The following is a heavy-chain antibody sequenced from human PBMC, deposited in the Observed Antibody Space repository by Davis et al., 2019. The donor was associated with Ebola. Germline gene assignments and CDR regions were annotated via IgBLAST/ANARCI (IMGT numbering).Heavy chain of an antibody. D-gene: IGHD2-15*01. V-gene: IGHV1-69*06. J-gene: IGHJ2*01. Sequence: SVKVSCKASAYTFTSYGISWVRQAPGQGLEWMGGIIPIFGTANYAQKFQGRVTITADKSTSTAYMELSSLRSEDTAVYYCARPTCSGGSCYSPSDWYFDLWGRGTLVTVSS. CDR3: ARPTCSGGSCYSPSDWYFDL. CDR1: AYTFTSYG. CDR2: IIPIFGTA.